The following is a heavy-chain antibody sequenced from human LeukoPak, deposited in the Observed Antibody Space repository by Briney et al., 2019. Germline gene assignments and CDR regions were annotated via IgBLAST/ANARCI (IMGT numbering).Heavy chain of an antibody. CDR1: GFTFSSHG. J-gene: IGHJ4*02. V-gene: IGHV3-30*02. Sequence: PGGSLRLSCAASGFTFSSHGMHWVRQAPGKGLEWVAFIRYDGSNKKYADSVKGRFTISRDNSKNTLYLQMNSLRAEDTALYYCARYDSSGYEGLDYWGQGTLVTVSS. D-gene: IGHD3-22*01. CDR3: ARYDSSGYEGLDY. CDR2: IRYDGSNK.